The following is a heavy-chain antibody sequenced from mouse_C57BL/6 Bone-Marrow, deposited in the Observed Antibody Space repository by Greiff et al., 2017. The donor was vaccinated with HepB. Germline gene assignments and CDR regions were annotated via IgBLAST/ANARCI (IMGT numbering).Heavy chain of an antibody. CDR1: GFTFSSYA. CDR3: ARDGEDWYFDV. Sequence: EVKVEESGGGLVKPGGSLKLSCAASGFTFSSYAMSWVRQTPEKRLEWVATISDGGSYTYYPDNVKGRFTISRDNAKNNLYLQMSHLKSEDTAMYYCARDGEDWYFDVWGTGTTVTVSS. CDR2: ISDGGSYT. J-gene: IGHJ1*03. V-gene: IGHV5-4*01.